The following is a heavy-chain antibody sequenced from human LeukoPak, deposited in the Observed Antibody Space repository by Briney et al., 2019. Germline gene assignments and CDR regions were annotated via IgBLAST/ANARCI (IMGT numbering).Heavy chain of an antibody. V-gene: IGHV3-21*05. J-gene: IGHJ4*02. CDR3: ARDWGSWNPFDY. D-gene: IGHD1-1*01. CDR2: ISSSGSYI. CDR1: GFTFSSYE. Sequence: KPGGSLRLSCAASGFTFSSYEMNWVRQAPGKGLEWVSYISSSGSYIYYADSVKGRFTISRDNAKNSLYLQMNSLRAEDTAVYYCARDWGSWNPFDYWGQGTLVTVSS.